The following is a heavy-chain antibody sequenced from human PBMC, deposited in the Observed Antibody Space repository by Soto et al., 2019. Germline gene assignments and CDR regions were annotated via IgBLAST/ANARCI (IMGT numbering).Heavy chain of an antibody. J-gene: IGHJ4*02. D-gene: IGHD3-3*02. CDR2: ISSSGGTT. CDR1: GFPFSSYE. V-gene: IGHV3-48*03. CDR3: ARSPFLECN. Sequence: GGSLRLSCAASGFPFSSYEMNWVRQAPGKGLEWVSYISSSGGTTYYADSVRGRFTISRDNAKNSVYLQMNSLRAEDTAFYYCARSPFLECNWAQGTLVTV.